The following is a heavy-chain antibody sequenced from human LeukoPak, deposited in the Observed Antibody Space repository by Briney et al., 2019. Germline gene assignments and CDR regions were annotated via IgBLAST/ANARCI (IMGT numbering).Heavy chain of an antibody. CDR3: VRQPAASAGGIDL. CDR2: IYPGDSDT. J-gene: IGHJ5*02. V-gene: IGHV5-51*01. D-gene: IGHD6-13*01. CDR1: GYSFSTYW. Sequence: GESLKISCKGSGYSFSTYWIGWMRQMPGKGLEWMGIIYPGDSDTRYSPSYEGQVTISADKSINTAYVQWSSLKASDTAIYYCVRQPAASAGGIDLWGLGTLVSVSS.